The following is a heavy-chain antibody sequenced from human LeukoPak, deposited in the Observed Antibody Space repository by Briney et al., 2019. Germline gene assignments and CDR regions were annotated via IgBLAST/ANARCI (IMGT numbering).Heavy chain of an antibody. J-gene: IGHJ4*02. CDR1: GGSISSYY. CDR2: IYYSGST. V-gene: IGHV4-59*01. D-gene: IGHD5-12*01. CDR3: ARLGQYSGYDYYFDY. Sequence: SETLSLTCTVSGGSISSYYWSWIRQPPGKGLEWIGYIYYSGSTNYNASLTNRVTISVDTSKNQFSLKLSSVTAADTAVYYCARLGQYSGYDYYFDYWGQGTLVTVSS.